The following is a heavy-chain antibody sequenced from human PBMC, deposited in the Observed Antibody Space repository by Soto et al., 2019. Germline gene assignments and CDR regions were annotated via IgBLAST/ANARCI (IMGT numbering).Heavy chain of an antibody. Sequence: EVQLVESGGGLVKPGGSLRLSCAASGFTFSSYSMNWVRQAPGKGLEWVSSISSSSYIYYADSVKGRFTISRDNAKNSLYLQMNSLRAEDTAVYYCANNLDGDYFDYWGQGTLVTVSS. V-gene: IGHV3-21*01. J-gene: IGHJ4*02. CDR2: ISSSSYI. CDR1: GFTFSSYS. D-gene: IGHD4-17*01. CDR3: ANNLDGDYFDY.